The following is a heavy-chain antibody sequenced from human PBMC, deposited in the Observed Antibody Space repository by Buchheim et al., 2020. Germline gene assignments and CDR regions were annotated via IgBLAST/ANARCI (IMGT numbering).Heavy chain of an antibody. J-gene: IGHJ4*02. CDR3: ARQAVPQQPSHFDY. CDR2: IYPSGST. V-gene: IGHV4-31*03. Sequence: QVQLQESGPGLVKPSQTLSLTCRVSGDSISSGGYYWSWVRQLPGKGLEWIGYIYPSGSTYYNPSLASRVTISVDTSQNHLSLKVTSVTAADMAMYYCARQAVPQQPSHFDYWGQGTL. CDR1: GDSISSGGYY. D-gene: IGHD6-13*01.